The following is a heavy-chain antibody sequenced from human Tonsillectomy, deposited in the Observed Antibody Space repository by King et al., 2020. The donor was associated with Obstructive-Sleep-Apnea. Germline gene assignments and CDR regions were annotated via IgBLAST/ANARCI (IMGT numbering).Heavy chain of an antibody. CDR2: IYYSGST. V-gene: IGHV4-59*01. CDR3: ARSPYGSGIIDYFDP. Sequence: QLQESGPGLVKPSETLSLTCTVSGGSISTYYWSWLRQPPGKGLEWIGYIYYSGSTNYNPSLKRRVSISVDTSKNQFSLKVSSVTAADTAVYYCARSPYGSGIIDYFDPWGQGTLVTVSS. J-gene: IGHJ5*02. CDR1: GGSISTYY. D-gene: IGHD3-10*01.